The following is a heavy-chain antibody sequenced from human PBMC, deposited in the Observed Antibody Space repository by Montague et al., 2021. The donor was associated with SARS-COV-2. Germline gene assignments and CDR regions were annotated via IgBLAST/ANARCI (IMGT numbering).Heavy chain of an antibody. D-gene: IGHD6-6*01. CDR1: GFSLSTRTVG. Sequence: PALVKPTQTLTLTCTFSGFSLSTRTVGVGWIRQPPGKALEWLALIYWDGDKRYSPSLKSRLTITKVTSKNQVVLTMTNMDPVDTATYYCAHRLPAVAAFDYWGQGTLVTVSS. CDR2: IYWDGDK. J-gene: IGHJ4*02. V-gene: IGHV2-5*02. CDR3: AHRLPAVAAFDY.